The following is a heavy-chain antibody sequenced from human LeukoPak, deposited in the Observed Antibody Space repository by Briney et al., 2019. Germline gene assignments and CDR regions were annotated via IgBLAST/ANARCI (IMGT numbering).Heavy chain of an antibody. CDR1: GFTFSSYG. Sequence: GGSLRLSCAASGFTFSSYGMHWVRQAPGKGLEWVAVIWYDGSNKYYADSVKGRFTISRDNSKNTLYLQMNSLRAEDTAVYYCAKDLSPNYGGNSGFDYWGQGTLVTVSS. V-gene: IGHV3-33*06. CDR2: IWYDGSNK. D-gene: IGHD4-23*01. J-gene: IGHJ4*02. CDR3: AKDLSPNYGGNSGFDY.